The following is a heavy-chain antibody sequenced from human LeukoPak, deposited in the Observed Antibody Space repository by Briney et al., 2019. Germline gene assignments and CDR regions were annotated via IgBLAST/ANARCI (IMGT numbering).Heavy chain of an antibody. D-gene: IGHD6-13*01. J-gene: IGHJ4*02. V-gene: IGHV3-7*01. Sequence: GGSLRLSYAASGFRFSSYWMAWVRQAPGKGLEWVANIKPDGSEKRYVDSVKGRFTISRDNSKNTLYLQMNSLRAEDTAVYYCAREAAGCDYWGQGTLVTVSS. CDR3: AREAAGCDY. CDR1: GFRFSSYW. CDR2: IKPDGSEK.